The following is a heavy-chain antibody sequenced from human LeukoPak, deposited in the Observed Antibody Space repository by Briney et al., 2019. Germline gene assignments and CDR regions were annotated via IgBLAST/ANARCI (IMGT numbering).Heavy chain of an antibody. CDR3: ARTVVPAAPDDY. D-gene: IGHD2-2*01. Sequence: SETLSLTCAVYGGSFSGYYWSWIRQPPGKGLEWIGEINHSGSTNYNPSPKSRVTISVDTSKNQFSLKLSSVTAADTAVYYCARTVVPAAPDDYWGQGTLVIVSS. CDR1: GGSFSGYY. J-gene: IGHJ4*02. CDR2: INHSGST. V-gene: IGHV4-34*01.